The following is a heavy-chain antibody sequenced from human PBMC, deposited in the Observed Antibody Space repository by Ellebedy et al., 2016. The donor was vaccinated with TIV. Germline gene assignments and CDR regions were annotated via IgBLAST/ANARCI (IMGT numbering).Heavy chain of an antibody. CDR2: INPSGGST. CDR1: GYTFTSYY. D-gene: IGHD5-12*01. V-gene: IGHV1-46*01. J-gene: IGHJ4*02. CDR3: ARDLKDIVATIWLLDY. Sequence: ASVKVSXXASGYTFTSYYMHWVRQAPGQGLEWMGIINPSGGSTSYAQKFQGRVTMTRDTSTSTVYMELSSLRSEDMAVYYCARDLKDIVATIWLLDYWGQGTLVTVSS.